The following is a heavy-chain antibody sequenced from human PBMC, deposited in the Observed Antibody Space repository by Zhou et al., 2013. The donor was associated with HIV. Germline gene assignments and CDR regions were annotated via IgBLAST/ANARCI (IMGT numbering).Heavy chain of an antibody. D-gene: IGHD6-13*01. CDR2: INPNSGGT. J-gene: IGHJ3*02. V-gene: IGHV1-2*02. Sequence: QVQLLQSGAEVKPPGASVKVSCKVFGYTLADLAIHWVRLPPGQGLEWMGWINPNSGGTNYAQKFQGRVTMTRDTSISTAYMELSRLRSDDTAVYYCARDRGDSSWSASDAFDTWGQGTMVTVSS. CDR1: GYTLADLA. CDR3: ARDRGDSSWSASDAFDT.